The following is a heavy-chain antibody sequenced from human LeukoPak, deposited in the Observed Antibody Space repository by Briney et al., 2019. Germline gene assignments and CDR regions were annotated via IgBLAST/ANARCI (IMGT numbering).Heavy chain of an antibody. CDR2: ITSTSSAI. V-gene: IGHV3-48*02. J-gene: IGHJ4*02. CDR1: GFTFSDHN. Sequence: GGSLRLSCAASGFTFSDHNMKWFRQAPGKGLECISCITSTSSAIYYADSVRGRFTISRDNAKRLLYLQMNSLRDEDTAVYYCARGQWWSDYWGQGTLVTVSS. D-gene: IGHD2-8*01. CDR3: ARGQWWSDY.